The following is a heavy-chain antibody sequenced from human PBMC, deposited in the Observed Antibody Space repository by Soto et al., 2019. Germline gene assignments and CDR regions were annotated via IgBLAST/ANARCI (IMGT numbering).Heavy chain of an antibody. CDR3: ARDYYYDSRGIHRMALDI. Sequence: SQTLSLTCAISGDSVSSNSAAWTWIRQSPSRGLEWLGRTYYRSKWYNDYALSVKSRIIINPDTSKNQFSLQLNSVTPEDTAVYYCARDYYYDSRGIHRMALDIWGQGTMV. CDR1: GDSVSSNSAA. CDR2: TYYRSKWYN. V-gene: IGHV6-1*01. D-gene: IGHD3-22*01. J-gene: IGHJ3*02.